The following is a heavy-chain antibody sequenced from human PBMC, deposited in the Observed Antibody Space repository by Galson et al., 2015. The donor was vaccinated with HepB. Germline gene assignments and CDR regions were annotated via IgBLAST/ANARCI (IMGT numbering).Heavy chain of an antibody. CDR3: ALDPDDTNGYYNSFDQ. Sequence: SLRLSCAASGFTFTNFAMHWVRQAPGKGLEWVAIISYDGNNKNYADSVKGRFTISRDISKNNVYLQMNSLRAGDTAVYYCALDPDDTNGYYNSFDQWGQGTLVTVSS. V-gene: IGHV3-30-3*01. CDR1: GFTFTNFA. D-gene: IGHD3-22*01. J-gene: IGHJ4*02. CDR2: ISYDGNNK.